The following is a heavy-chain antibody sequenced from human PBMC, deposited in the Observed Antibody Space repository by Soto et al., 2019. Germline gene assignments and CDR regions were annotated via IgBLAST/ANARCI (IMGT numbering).Heavy chain of an antibody. D-gene: IGHD6-19*01. V-gene: IGHV3-21*01. J-gene: IGHJ6*02. CDR1: GFTFGTYT. Sequence: GGSLRLSCAASGFTFGTYTMNWVRQAPGKGLEWVSSISSSSTYIYYADSVKGRFTISRDNAENSLFLQMSSLRAEDTAVYYCAREAGTVYYYYGMDVWGQGTTVTVSS. CDR2: ISSSSTYI. CDR3: AREAGTVYYYYGMDV.